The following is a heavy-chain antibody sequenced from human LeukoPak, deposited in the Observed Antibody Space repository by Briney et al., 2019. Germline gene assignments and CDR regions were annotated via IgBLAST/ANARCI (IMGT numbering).Heavy chain of an antibody. Sequence: PGGSLRLSCAASGFTFSSYAMSWVRQAPGKGLEWVSAISGSGGSTYYADSVKGRFTISRDNAKNSLYLQMNSLRAEDTAVYYCAIVVVVAAFPFDYWGQGTLVTVSS. D-gene: IGHD2-15*01. J-gene: IGHJ4*02. CDR1: GFTFSSYA. CDR2: ISGSGGST. CDR3: AIVVVVAAFPFDY. V-gene: IGHV3-23*01.